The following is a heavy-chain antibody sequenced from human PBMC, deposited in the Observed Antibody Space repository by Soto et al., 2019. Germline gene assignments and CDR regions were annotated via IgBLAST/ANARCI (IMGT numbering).Heavy chain of an antibody. CDR1: GYTFTGYY. CDR3: ARGGALYCSSTSCYYWFDP. V-gene: IGHV1-2*02. J-gene: IGHJ5*02. Sequence: ASVKVSCKASGYTFTGYYTHWVRQAPGQGLEWMGWINPNSGGTNYAQKFQGRVTMTRDTSISTAYMELSRLRSDDTAVYYCARGGALYCSSTSCYYWFDPWGQGTLVTVST. D-gene: IGHD2-2*01. CDR2: INPNSGGT.